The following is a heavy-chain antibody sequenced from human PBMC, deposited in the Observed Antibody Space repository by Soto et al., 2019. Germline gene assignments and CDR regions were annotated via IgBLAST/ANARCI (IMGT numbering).Heavy chain of an antibody. CDR2: MYISGST. CDR3: ASDQINQNVFDF. CDR1: GVSISGYY. J-gene: IGHJ3*01. V-gene: IGHV4-4*07. Sequence: SETLSLTCSVAGVSISGYYWTWIRQTAGKGLEWIGRMYISGSTNYNPSLKSRATMSIDTSKNYFSLKLRSVTAADTAVYYCASDQINQNVFDFWGQGTMVTV.